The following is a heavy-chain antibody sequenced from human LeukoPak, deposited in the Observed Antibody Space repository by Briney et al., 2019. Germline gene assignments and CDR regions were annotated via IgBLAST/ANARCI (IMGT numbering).Heavy chain of an antibody. D-gene: IGHD6-13*01. CDR2: IWYDGSNK. J-gene: IGHJ5*02. V-gene: IGHV3-33*01. Sequence: GGSLRLSCAASGFTFSSYGMNWVRQAPGKGLEWVAVIWYDGSNKYYADSVKGRFTISRDNSKNTLYLQMNSLRAEDTAVYYCAGSYSSTPLDWFDPWGQGTLVTVSS. CDR1: GFTFSSYG. CDR3: AGSYSSTPLDWFDP.